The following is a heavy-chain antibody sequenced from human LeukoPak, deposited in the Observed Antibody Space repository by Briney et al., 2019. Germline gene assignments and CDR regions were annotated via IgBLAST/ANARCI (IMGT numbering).Heavy chain of an antibody. V-gene: IGHV4-34*01. Sequence: SETLSLTCAVYGGSFSGYYWSWIRQPPGKGLEWIGEINHSGSTNYNPSLKSRVTISVDTSKNQFSLKLSSVTAADTAVYYCARLRGYDFWSGYYRTDYYYGMDAWGQGTTVTVSS. CDR2: INHSGST. J-gene: IGHJ6*02. D-gene: IGHD3-3*01. CDR1: GGSFSGYY. CDR3: ARLRGYDFWSGYYRTDYYYGMDA.